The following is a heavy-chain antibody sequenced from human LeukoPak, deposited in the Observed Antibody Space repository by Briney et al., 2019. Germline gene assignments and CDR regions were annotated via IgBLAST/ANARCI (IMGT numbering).Heavy chain of an antibody. V-gene: IGHV3-66*01. Sequence: GGSLRLSCAASGFTVSSNYMSWVRQAPAKGLEWVSVIYSGGSTYYADSVKGRFTISRDNSKNTLYLQMNSLRAEDTAVYYCARDRVTMVRGGRDAFDIWGQGTMVTVSS. D-gene: IGHD3-10*01. CDR3: ARDRVTMVRGGRDAFDI. CDR2: IYSGGST. J-gene: IGHJ3*02. CDR1: GFTVSSNY.